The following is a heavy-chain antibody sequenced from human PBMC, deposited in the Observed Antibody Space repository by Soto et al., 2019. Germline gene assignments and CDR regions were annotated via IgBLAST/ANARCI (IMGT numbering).Heavy chain of an antibody. V-gene: IGHV3-72*01. CDR3: VRTTYFSDSSVYTRFFDY. Sequence: PGGSLRLSCTGSGFTFSDSYIDWVRQAPGKGLEWVGRSRDKAQGYSTIYAASVKGRFTTSRDVSKSSVYLQMNSLKTEDTAIYYCVRTTYFSDSSVYTRFFDYWGQGTLVTVSS. CDR2: SRDKAQGYST. D-gene: IGHD3-22*01. CDR1: GFTFSDSY. J-gene: IGHJ4*02.